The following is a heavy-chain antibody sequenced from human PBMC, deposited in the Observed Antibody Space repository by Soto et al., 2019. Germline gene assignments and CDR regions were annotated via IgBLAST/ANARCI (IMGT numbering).Heavy chain of an antibody. Sequence: QVQLVQSGGGLVKPGGSLRLSCAASGFNFNDYYMSWIRQAPGKGLEWVSDINSDGTTTHYADSVKGRFTISRDNAKNSLYLQMISLRVDDTAVYYCSRDAWGGPSGQGTLVTVSS. J-gene: IGHJ5*02. D-gene: IGHD3-10*01. V-gene: IGHV3-11*01. CDR1: GFNFNDYY. CDR2: INSDGTTT. CDR3: SRDAWGGP.